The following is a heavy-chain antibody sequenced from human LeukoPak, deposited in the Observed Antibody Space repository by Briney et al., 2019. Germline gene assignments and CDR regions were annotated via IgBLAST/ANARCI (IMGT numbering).Heavy chain of an antibody. D-gene: IGHD3-3*01. Sequence: PGGSLRLSCAASGFTFRSYAMSWVRQAPGKGLEWVSTLSGSDSSRYYADSVKGRFTISRDNSKNTLDLQMNSLRVEDTALYYCARMSASYLDYWGQGTLVSVSS. CDR3: ARMSASYLDY. CDR1: GFTFRSYA. CDR2: LSGSDSSR. J-gene: IGHJ4*02. V-gene: IGHV3-23*01.